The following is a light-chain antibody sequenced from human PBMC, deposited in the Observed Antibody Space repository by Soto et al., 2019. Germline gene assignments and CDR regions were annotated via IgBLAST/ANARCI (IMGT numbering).Light chain of an antibody. CDR3: QQYGSSPPLFT. V-gene: IGKV3-20*01. CDR1: QSVSSYY. Sequence: EIVLTQSPGTLSLSPGERATLSCRASQSVSSYYLAWYQRKPGQAPRLLIYGASSRATGIPDRFSGSGSGTDFTLTISRLEHEDSAVYYCQQYGSSPPLFTFGPGTKVDIK. CDR2: GAS. J-gene: IGKJ3*01.